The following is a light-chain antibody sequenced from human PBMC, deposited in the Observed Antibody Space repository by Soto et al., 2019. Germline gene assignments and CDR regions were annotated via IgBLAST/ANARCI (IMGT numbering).Light chain of an antibody. Sequence: IVITQSPATLSVSPGERATLSCSAIQSVNNNLAWYQQKPGQAPRLLIYFASIKATGIPGRFSGRGSGTEFTLTISSLQSEDSAIYYCQQYDHWPPWTFGQGTKVDI. J-gene: IGKJ1*01. V-gene: IGKV3-15*01. CDR3: QQYDHWPPWT. CDR2: FAS. CDR1: QSVNNN.